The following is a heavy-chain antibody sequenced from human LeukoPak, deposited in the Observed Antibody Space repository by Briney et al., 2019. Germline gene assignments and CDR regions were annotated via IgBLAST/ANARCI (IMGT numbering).Heavy chain of an antibody. CDR3: ARARIAAAFGY. CDR1: GGSISSSGYY. D-gene: IGHD6-13*01. V-gene: IGHV4-39*07. J-gene: IGHJ4*02. CDR2: IYYSGST. Sequence: SETLSLTCTVSGGSISSSGYYWGWIRQPPGKGLEWIGSIYYSGSTYYNPPLKSRVTISVDTSKNQFSLKLSSVTAADTAVYYCARARIAAAFGYWGQGTLVTVSS.